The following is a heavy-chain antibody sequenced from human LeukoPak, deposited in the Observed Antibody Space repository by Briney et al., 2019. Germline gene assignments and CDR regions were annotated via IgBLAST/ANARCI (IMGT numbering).Heavy chain of an antibody. CDR2: IYTSGST. V-gene: IGHV4-4*07. CDR3: ARETSYYDFWSASSYYYYYMDV. Sequence: SETLSLTCTVSGGSISSYYWSWIRQPARKGLEWIGRIYTSGSTNYNPSLKSRVTMSVDTSKNQFSLKLSSVTAADTAVYYCARETSYYDFWSASSYYYYYMDVWGKGTTVTVSS. CDR1: GGSISSYY. D-gene: IGHD3-3*01. J-gene: IGHJ6*03.